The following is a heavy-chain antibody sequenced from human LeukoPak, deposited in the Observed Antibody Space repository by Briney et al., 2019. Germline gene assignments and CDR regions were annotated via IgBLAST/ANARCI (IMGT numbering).Heavy chain of an antibody. V-gene: IGHV3-48*03. CDR1: AFTFRSYE. J-gene: IGHJ6*02. Sequence: GGSLRLSCAASAFTFRSYEMNWVRQAPGKGLEWLSYIRSGGDAIHYANSVKGRFTISRDNAKESVYLQMNSLRAEDTAVYYCARSPEWHSGMDVWGQGTTVTVSS. D-gene: IGHD3-3*01. CDR3: ARSPEWHSGMDV. CDR2: IRSGGDAI.